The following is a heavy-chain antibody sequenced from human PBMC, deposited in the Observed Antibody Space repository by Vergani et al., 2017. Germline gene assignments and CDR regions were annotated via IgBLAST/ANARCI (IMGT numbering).Heavy chain of an antibody. D-gene: IGHD1-14*01. CDR3: ARSRGISYDMDV. J-gene: IGHJ6*03. Sequence: QVQLVQSGAEVKKPGSSVKVSCRASGGTFSSYSISWVRQAPGQGLEWMGRIIPILGIANYAQKFQGRVTITADKSTSTAYMELSSLRSEDTAVYYCARSRGISYDMDVWGKGTTVTVSS. CDR1: GGTFSSYS. CDR2: IIPILGIA. V-gene: IGHV1-69*02.